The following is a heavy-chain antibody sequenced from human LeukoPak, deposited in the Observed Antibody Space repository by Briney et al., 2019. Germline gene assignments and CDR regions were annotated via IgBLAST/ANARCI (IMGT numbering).Heavy chain of an antibody. J-gene: IGHJ4*02. D-gene: IGHD4-17*01. CDR1: GFTFSSYW. V-gene: IGHV3-7*01. CDR2: IKQDGSEK. CDR3: ARETVYGDYYIDY. Sequence: GGSLRLSCAASGFTFSSYWMSWVRQAPGKGLEWVANIKQDGSEKYYVDSVKGRFTISRDNAKNSLYLQMNSLRAEDTAVYYCARETVYGDYYIDYWGQGTLVTVSS.